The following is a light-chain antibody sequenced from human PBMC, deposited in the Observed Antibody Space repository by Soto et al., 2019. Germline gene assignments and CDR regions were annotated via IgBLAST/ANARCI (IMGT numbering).Light chain of an antibody. Sequence: EIVMTQSPATLSVSPGERATLSCRASQSVAYSLAWYQQKPGQAPRLLIYGASTRATGIPARFRGSGSGTEFSLTISSLQSEDFAVYYCQQYDNWPPITFGGGTKVEIK. V-gene: IGKV3-15*01. J-gene: IGKJ4*01. CDR1: QSVAYS. CDR2: GAS. CDR3: QQYDNWPPIT.